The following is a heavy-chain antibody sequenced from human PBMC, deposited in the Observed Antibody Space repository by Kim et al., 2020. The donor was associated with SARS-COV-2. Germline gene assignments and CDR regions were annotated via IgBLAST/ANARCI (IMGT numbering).Heavy chain of an antibody. CDR3: ASPLSDDYYYYYGMDV. CDR1: GFTFSSYS. J-gene: IGHJ6*02. CDR2: ISSSSSYI. V-gene: IGHV3-21*01. D-gene: IGHD2-21*02. Sequence: GGSLRLSCAASGFTFSSYSMNWVRQAPGKGLEWVSSISSSSSYIYYADSVKGRFTISRDNAKNSLYLQMNSLRAEDTAVYYCASPLSDDYYYYYGMDVWGQGTTVTVSS.